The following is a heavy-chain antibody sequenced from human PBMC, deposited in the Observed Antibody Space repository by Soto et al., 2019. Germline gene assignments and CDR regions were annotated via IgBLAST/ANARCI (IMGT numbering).Heavy chain of an antibody. CDR2: ISSSSSYT. J-gene: IGHJ4*02. CDR3: ASQYSGYEFDY. CDR1: GFTFSDYY. D-gene: IGHD5-12*01. Sequence: GGSLRLSCAASGFTFSDYYMSWIRQAPGKGLEWVSYISSSSSYTNYADSVKGRFTISRDNAKNSLYLQMNSLRAEDTAVYYCASQYSGYEFDYWGQGTLVTVS. V-gene: IGHV3-11*03.